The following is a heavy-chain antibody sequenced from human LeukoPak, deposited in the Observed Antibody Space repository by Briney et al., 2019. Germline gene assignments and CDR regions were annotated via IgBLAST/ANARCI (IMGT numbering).Heavy chain of an antibody. D-gene: IGHD3-3*01. CDR3: ARDRGFGVVIIKDY. CDR2: INPNSGGT. J-gene: IGHJ4*02. CDR1: GYTFAGYY. Sequence: ASVKVSCKASGYTFAGYYMHWVRQAPGQGLEWMGRINPNSGGTNYAQKFQGRVTMTRDTSISTAYMELSRLRSDDTAVYYCARDRGFGVVIIKDYWGQGTLVTVSS. V-gene: IGHV1-2*06.